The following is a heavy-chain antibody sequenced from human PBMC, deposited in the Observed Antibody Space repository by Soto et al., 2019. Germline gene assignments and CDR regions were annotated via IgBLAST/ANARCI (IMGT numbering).Heavy chain of an antibody. CDR3: ARGRGDYYFDY. V-gene: IGHV4-59*01. CDR2: IYDIGNT. J-gene: IGHJ4*02. Sequence: SETLCLTCTVSGISIRTYYWSWLRQPPGKGLEWIGYIYDIGNTNYNPSLKSRLTISVDTSKNHFSLKLSSVTAADTAVYYCARGRGDYYFDYWGQGALVTVSS. CDR1: GISIRTYY. D-gene: IGHD3-3*01.